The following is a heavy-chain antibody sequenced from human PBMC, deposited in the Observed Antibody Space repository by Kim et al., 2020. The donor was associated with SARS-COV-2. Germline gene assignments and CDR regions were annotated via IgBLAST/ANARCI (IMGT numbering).Heavy chain of an antibody. CDR1: GYTFTGYY. V-gene: IGHV1-2*04. CDR3: ARDRSSPAEVVPAARYNWFDP. D-gene: IGHD2-2*01. J-gene: IGHJ5*02. CDR2: INPNSGGT. Sequence: ASVKVSCKASGYTFTGYYMHWVRQAPGQGLEWMGWINPNSGGTNYAQKFQGWVTMTRDTSISTAYMELSRLRSDDTAVYYCARDRSSPAEVVPAARYNWFDPWGQGTLVTVSS.